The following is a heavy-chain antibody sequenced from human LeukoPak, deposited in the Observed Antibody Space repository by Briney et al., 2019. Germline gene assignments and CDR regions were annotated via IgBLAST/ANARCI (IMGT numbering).Heavy chain of an antibody. D-gene: IGHD6-19*01. Sequence: ASVKVSCKASGYTFTGYYMHWVRHAPGQGLEWMGWISPNSGGTNYAQKFQGSVTMARDTSISTAYMELSRLRSDDTAVYYCARDPGIVVGGGFPSDLWGQGTLVIVSS. V-gene: IGHV1-2*02. CDR1: GYTFTGYY. CDR2: ISPNSGGT. J-gene: IGHJ5*02. CDR3: ARDPGIVVGGGFPSDL.